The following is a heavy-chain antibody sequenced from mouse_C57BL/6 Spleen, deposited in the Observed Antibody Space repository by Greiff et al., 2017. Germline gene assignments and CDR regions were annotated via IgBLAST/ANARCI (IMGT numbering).Heavy chain of an antibody. V-gene: IGHV14-2*01. CDR3: ARGKWDLRDYCDY. CDR2: IDPEDGET. J-gene: IGHJ2*01. D-gene: IGHD4-1*02. Sequence: VQLQQSGAELVKPGASVKLSCTASGFNIKDYYMHWVKQRTEQGLEWIGRIDPEDGETKYAPKFQSKATITADTSSNTAYLQLSSLTAEDTAVYDGARGKWDLRDYCDYWGQGTTLTVSS. CDR1: GFNIKDYY.